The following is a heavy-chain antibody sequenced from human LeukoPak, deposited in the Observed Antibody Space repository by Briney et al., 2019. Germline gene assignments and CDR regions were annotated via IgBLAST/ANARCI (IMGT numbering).Heavy chain of an antibody. D-gene: IGHD2-8*01. CDR3: ATDPASYCTSSTCDFDY. V-gene: IGHV3-7*01. CDR1: GFTFSSYW. J-gene: IGHJ4*02. Sequence: PGGSVTLSCAASGFTFSSYWMSWLRQAPGKGLEWVANIKQDGSEKYYVGSVKGRFTISRDNAKNSLYLQMNNLGAEDTAVYYCATDPASYCTSSTCDFDYWGQGTLVTVSS. CDR2: IKQDGSEK.